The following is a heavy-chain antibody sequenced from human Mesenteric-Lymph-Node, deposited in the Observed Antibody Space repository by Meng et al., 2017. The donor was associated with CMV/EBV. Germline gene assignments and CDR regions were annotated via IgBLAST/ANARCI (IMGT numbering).Heavy chain of an antibody. J-gene: IGHJ4*02. CDR2: ISPYNDDT. Sequence: ASVKVSCKTSGYTFTGYAISWVRQAPGQGLEWVGWISPYNDDTKYALKVQGRVTMTTDTSTSTAYMELRSLRSDDTAVYYCGRQSGYSAYDPFDYWGQGTLVTVSS. D-gene: IGHD5-12*01. CDR3: GRQSGYSAYDPFDY. V-gene: IGHV1-18*01. CDR1: GYTFTGYA.